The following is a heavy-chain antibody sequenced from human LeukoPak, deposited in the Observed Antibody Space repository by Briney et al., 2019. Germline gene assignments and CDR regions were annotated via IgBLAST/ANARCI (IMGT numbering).Heavy chain of an antibody. CDR3: ASRSLFEYSSSFLDP. J-gene: IGHJ5*02. CDR2: MNPNSGNT. D-gene: IGHD6-6*01. V-gene: IGHV1-8*01. Sequence: GASVKVSCKASGYTFTSYDINWVRQAPGQGLEWMGWMNPNSGNTGYAQKFQGRVTMTRNTSISTAYTELSSLRSEDTAVYYCASRSLFEYSSSFLDPWGQGTLVTVSS. CDR1: GYTFTSYD.